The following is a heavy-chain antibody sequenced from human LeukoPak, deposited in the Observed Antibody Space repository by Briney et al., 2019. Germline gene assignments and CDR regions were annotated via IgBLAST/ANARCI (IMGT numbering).Heavy chain of an antibody. V-gene: IGHV3-74*01. CDR1: GFTFSSYW. CDR3: ARDWRSYYMDV. J-gene: IGHJ6*03. Sequence: GGSLRLSCAASGFTFSSYWMHWVRQAPGKGLVWVSRINSDGSSTSYADSVKGRFTISRDNSKNTLYLQMNSLRAEDTAVYFCARDWRSYYMDVWGEGTTVTVSS. CDR2: INSDGSST.